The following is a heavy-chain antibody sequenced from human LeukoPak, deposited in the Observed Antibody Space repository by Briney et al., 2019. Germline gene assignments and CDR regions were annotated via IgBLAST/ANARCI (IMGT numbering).Heavy chain of an antibody. Sequence: PGRSLRLSCAASGFTFSSYGMHWVRQAPGQGLEWVAVISSDGSNKYYVDSVKGRITISRDNSKNTLYLQSTSLRAEEKAVYYSANGRPADIVVVGAEFDYWGQGTLVTVSS. J-gene: IGHJ4*02. CDR1: GFTFSSYG. CDR2: ISSDGSNK. V-gene: IGHV3-30*18. D-gene: IGHD2-15*01. CDR3: ANGRPADIVVVGAEFDY.